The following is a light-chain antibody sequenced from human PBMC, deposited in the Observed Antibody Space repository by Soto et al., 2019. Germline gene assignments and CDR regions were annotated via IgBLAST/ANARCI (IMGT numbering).Light chain of an antibody. Sequence: DIQLTQSPSFLSASVGDRVTITCRASQGLSSDLAWYQQKPGKAPKLLIYAASTLQSGVPSRFRGSGSGTEFLLTISSLQPEDFANYYCQPLNSYPITVGQGTRLETK. CDR1: QGLSSD. CDR3: QPLNSYPIT. J-gene: IGKJ5*01. V-gene: IGKV1-9*01. CDR2: AAS.